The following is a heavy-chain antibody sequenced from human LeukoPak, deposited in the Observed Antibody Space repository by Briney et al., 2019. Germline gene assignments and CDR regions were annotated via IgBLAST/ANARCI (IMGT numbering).Heavy chain of an antibody. D-gene: IGHD3-16*02. CDR2: INHSGST. V-gene: IGHV4-34*01. J-gene: IGHJ4*02. CDR3: ARGRQDYDYVWGSYRYSLSRYFDY. Sequence: SETLSLTCAVYGGSFSGYYWSWIRQPPGKRLEWIGEINHSGSTNYNPSLKSRVTISVDTSKNQFSLKLSSVTAADTAVYYCARGRQDYDYVWGSYRYSLSRYFDYWGQGTLVTVSS. CDR1: GGSFSGYY.